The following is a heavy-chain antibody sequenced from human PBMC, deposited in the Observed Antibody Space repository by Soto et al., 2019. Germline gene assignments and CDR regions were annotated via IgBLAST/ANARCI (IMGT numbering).Heavy chain of an antibody. CDR3: ARSLTYGYNTLDF. V-gene: IGHV3-53*02. CDR1: GFSVISKY. D-gene: IGHD5-12*01. Sequence: EVQLVETGGGTIQPGGSLRLSCAVSGFSVISKYMTWVRQAPGKGLEWVSSIYSGDSTDYADAVKGRFTISRDSSKNTLYLQMNSLRAGDTAVYFCARSLTYGYNTLDFWGEGTLVSVSS. J-gene: IGHJ4*02. CDR2: IYSGDST.